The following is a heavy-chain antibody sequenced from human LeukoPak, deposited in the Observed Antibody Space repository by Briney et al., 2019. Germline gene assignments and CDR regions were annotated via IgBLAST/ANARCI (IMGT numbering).Heavy chain of an antibody. J-gene: IGHJ4*02. CDR1: GYTFTSYG. V-gene: IGHV1-69*06. CDR3: ARAGNYYDSSGYYSFPPFDY. Sequence: GASVKVSCKASGYTFTSYGISWVRQAPGQGLEWMGGIIPIFGTANYAQKFQGRVTITADKSTSTAYMELSSLRSEDTAVYYCARAGNYYDSSGYYSFPPFDYWGQGTLVTVSS. CDR2: IIPIFGTA. D-gene: IGHD3-22*01.